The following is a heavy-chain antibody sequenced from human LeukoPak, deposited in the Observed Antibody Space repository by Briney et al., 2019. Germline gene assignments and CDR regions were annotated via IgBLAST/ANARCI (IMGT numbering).Heavy chain of an antibody. CDR1: EFTFSSYP. D-gene: IGHD4-11*01. J-gene: IGHJ3*02. Sequence: GGSLRLSCAASEFTFSSYPMSWVRQAPGKGLEWVSTISNSGGSIYYADSVKGRFTISRDNSKNTLYLQMNSLRAVDTAVYYCANEYSKGDIWGQGTMVTVSS. CDR2: ISNSGGSI. V-gene: IGHV3-23*01. CDR3: ANEYSKGDI.